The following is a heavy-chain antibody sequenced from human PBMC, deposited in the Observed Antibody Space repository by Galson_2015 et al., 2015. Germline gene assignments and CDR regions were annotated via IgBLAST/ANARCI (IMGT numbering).Heavy chain of an antibody. CDR1: GFTFGDSG. CDR3: SRSTSRDPYPFYYMDV. Sequence: SLRLSCAASGFTFGDSGVTWVRQAPGKGLEWVGLIRSHVYSGTADYAASVRGRFILSRDDSKIIAYMNMSGLRTEDTALYYCSRSTSRDPYPFYYMDVWGKGTTVIVSS. J-gene: IGHJ6*03. CDR2: IRSHVYSGTA. D-gene: IGHD3-10*01. V-gene: IGHV3-49*04.